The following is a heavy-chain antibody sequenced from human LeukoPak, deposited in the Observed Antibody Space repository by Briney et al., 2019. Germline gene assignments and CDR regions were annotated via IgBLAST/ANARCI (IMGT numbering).Heavy chain of an antibody. J-gene: IGHJ3*02. CDR2: IYYSGST. CDR1: GGSISSSSYY. D-gene: IGHD2-15*01. Sequence: PSETLSLTCTVSGGSISSSSYYWGWIRQPPGKGLEWIGSIYYSGSTYYNPSRKSRVTISVDTSKNQFSLKLSSVTAADTAVYYCARALVVVAATEVVDAFDIWGQGTMVTVSS. V-gene: IGHV4-39*07. CDR3: ARALVVVAATEVVDAFDI.